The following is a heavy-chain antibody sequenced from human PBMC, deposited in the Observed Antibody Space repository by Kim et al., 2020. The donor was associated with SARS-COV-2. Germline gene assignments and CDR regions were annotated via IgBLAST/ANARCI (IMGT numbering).Heavy chain of an antibody. J-gene: IGHJ4*02. Sequence: ADSVKSRFTTTRENSKNTLYLQMNSRRAEDTAVYFCAVTILRGVISVPDYWGQGTLVTVSS. V-gene: IGHV3-23*01. D-gene: IGHD3-10*01. CDR3: AVTILRGVISVPDY.